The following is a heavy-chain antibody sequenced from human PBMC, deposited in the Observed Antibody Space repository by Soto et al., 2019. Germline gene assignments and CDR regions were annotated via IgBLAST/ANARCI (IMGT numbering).Heavy chain of an antibody. Sequence: QVQLVQSGAEVKKPGASVKISCKASGYTFTNYGVSWVRQAPGQGREWMGWINAYNGDTNFAQKVQDRVTMTTDTSTNIGYMELRSLRSDDTAVYYCARDGNGYWDDYWGQGTLVTVSS. CDR3: ARDGNGYWDDY. CDR2: INAYNGDT. D-gene: IGHD3-22*01. CDR1: GYTFTNYG. J-gene: IGHJ4*02. V-gene: IGHV1-18*01.